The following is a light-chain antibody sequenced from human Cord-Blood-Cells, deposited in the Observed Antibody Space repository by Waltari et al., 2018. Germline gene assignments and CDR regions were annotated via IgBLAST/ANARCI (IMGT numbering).Light chain of an antibody. Sequence: QSALTPPASVSGSSGQSITTSCTGTSSDVGGYNYVSWYQQHPGQAPKLMIYDVSNRPSGVSNRFSGSKSGNTASLTISGLQAEDEADYYCSSYTSSSTRVF. J-gene: IGLJ3*02. CDR1: SSDVGGYNY. CDR3: SSYTSSSTRV. CDR2: DVS. V-gene: IGLV2-14*03.